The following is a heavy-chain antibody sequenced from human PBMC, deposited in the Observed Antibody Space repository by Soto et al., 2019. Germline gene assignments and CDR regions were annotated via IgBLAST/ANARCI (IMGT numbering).Heavy chain of an antibody. D-gene: IGHD1-26*01. V-gene: IGHV1-69*06. CDR2: IIPIFGTT. CDR1: GGTFSSYA. Sequence: ASVKVSCKASGGTFSSYAISWVRQAPGQGLEWMGGIIPIFGTTNYAQKFQGRVTITADKSTSTAYMELSSLRSEDTAVYYCARDGSGNYFGYWGQGTLVTVSS. J-gene: IGHJ4*02. CDR3: ARDGSGNYFGY.